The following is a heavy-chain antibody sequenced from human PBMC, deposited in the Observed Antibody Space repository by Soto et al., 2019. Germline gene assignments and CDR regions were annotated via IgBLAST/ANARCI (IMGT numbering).Heavy chain of an antibody. CDR3: ARDVFCGGAPACPDMDV. V-gene: IGHV1-18*04. J-gene: IGHJ6*02. Sequence: ASVKVSCKASGYTFSGYRITWVRQAPGQGLEWMGRISGYNGNTNYARTLRGRLTLTTDTSTSTAYMELRGLTSDDTAVYYCARDVFCGGAPACPDMDVWGQGTTVTVSS. CDR2: ISGYNGNT. D-gene: IGHD2-21*01. CDR1: GYTFSGYR.